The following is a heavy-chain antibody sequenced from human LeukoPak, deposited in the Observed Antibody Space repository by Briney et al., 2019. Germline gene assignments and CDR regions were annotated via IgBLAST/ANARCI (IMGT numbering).Heavy chain of an antibody. CDR1: GGSISSYY. CDR2: IYYSGST. J-gene: IGHJ6*02. CDR3: ARHLGKYYYDSSGYYSAISYYYYGMDV. Sequence: SETLSLTCTVSGGSISSYYWSWIRQPPGKGLEGIGYIYYSGSTNYNPSLKSRVTISVDTSKNQFSLKLSSVTAADTAVYYCARHLGKYYYDSSGYYSAISYYYYGMDVWGQGTTVTVSS. V-gene: IGHV4-59*08. D-gene: IGHD3-22*01.